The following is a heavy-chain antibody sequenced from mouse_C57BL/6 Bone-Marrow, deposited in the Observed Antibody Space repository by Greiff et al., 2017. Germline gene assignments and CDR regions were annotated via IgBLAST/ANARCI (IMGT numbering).Heavy chain of an antibody. D-gene: IGHD1-1*01. V-gene: IGHV1-39*01. CDR1: GYSFTDYT. CDR3: ARSGYYGSSYAMDY. Sequence: VQLQQSGPELVKPGASVKISCTASGYSFTDYTMNWVKQSNGKSLEWIGVINPNYGTTSYNQKFKGKATLTVDQSTSTAYMQLNSLTSEDSAVYYCARSGYYGSSYAMDYWGQGTSVTVSS. J-gene: IGHJ4*01. CDR2: INPNYGTT.